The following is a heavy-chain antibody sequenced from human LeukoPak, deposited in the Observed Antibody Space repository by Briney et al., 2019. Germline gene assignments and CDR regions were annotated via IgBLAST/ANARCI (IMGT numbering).Heavy chain of an antibody. Sequence: PSETLSLTCTVSGGSISSSSYYWGWIRQAPGKGLEWVSSISSSSSYIYYADSVKGRFTISRDNAKNSLYLQMNSLRAEDTAVYYCARDCSGGSCFDYWGQGTLVTVSS. CDR3: ARDCSGGSCFDY. V-gene: IGHV3-21*01. CDR2: ISSSSSYI. CDR1: GGSISSSS. D-gene: IGHD2-15*01. J-gene: IGHJ4*02.